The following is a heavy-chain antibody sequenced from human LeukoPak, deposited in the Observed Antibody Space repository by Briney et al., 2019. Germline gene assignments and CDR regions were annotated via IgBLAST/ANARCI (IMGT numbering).Heavy chain of an antibody. CDR2: IIPILGIA. V-gene: IGHV1-69*04. CDR3: ARDNGRYCSGGSCQTNWFDP. D-gene: IGHD2-15*01. J-gene: IGHJ5*02. CDR1: GGTFSSYA. Sequence: GASVKVSCKASGGTFSSYATSWVRQAPGQGLEWMGRIIPILGIANYAQKFQGRVTITADKSTSTAYMELSSLRSEDTAVYYCARDNGRYCSGGSCQTNWFDPWGQGTLVTVSS.